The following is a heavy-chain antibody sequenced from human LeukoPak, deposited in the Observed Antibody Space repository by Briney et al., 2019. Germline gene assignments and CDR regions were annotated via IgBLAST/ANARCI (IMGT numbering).Heavy chain of an antibody. CDR2: ISGGGDST. V-gene: IGHV3-23*01. CDR1: GFXFSSYA. Sequence: GGSLRLSCAASGFXFSSYAISWVRQAPGKGLEWVSTISGGGDSTYYRDSVKGRFTISRDNSKNTVDLQMNSLRAEDTAVYYCAKILRGYSYGGFDYWGQGTLVPVSS. D-gene: IGHD5-18*01. CDR3: AKILRGYSYGGFDY. J-gene: IGHJ4*02.